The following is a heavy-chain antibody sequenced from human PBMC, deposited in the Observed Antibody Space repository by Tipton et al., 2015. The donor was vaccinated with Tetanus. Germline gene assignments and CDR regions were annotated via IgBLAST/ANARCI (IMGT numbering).Heavy chain of an antibody. CDR3: ARDDDNGDYNLDY. D-gene: IGHD4-17*01. J-gene: IGHJ4*02. CDR2: ISYHGTKT. V-gene: IGHV3-30-3*01. Sequence: VQLVQSGGGVVQPGRSLRLSCAASGFTFSNYAMHWVRQAPGKGLEWVAVISYHGTKTYYADSVRDRFTISRDSSKNTLYLQVNSLRAEDTAVYYCARDDDNGDYNLDYWGQGTLVTVSS. CDR1: GFTFSNYA.